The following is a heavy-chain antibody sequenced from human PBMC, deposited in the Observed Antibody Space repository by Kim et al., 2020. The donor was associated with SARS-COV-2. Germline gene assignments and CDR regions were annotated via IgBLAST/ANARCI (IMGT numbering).Heavy chain of an antibody. CDR2: SGST. CDR3: ARGSGMDV. V-gene: IGHV4-34*01. J-gene: IGHJ6*02. Sequence: SGSTNYNPSLKSRVTISVATSKNQFSLKLSSVTAADTAVYYCARGSGMDVWGQGTTVTVSS.